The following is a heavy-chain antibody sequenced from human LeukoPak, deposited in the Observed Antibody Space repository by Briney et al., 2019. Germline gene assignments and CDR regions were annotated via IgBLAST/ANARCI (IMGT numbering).Heavy chain of an antibody. D-gene: IGHD6-6*01. CDR2: IIPIFGTA. CDR1: GYTFTGYY. Sequence: ASVKVSCKASGYTFTGYYMHWVRQAPGQGLEWMGGIIPIFGTANYAQKFQGRVTITADESTSTAYMELSSLRSEDTAVYYCARAGTVEYSSSTFDYWGQGTLDTVSS. CDR3: ARAGTVEYSSSTFDY. V-gene: IGHV1-69*13. J-gene: IGHJ4*02.